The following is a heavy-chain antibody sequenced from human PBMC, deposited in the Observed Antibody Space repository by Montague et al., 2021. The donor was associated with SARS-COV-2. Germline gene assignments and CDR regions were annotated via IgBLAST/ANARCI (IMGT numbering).Heavy chain of an antibody. V-gene: IGHV4-4*02. J-gene: IGHJ4*02. CDR1: GGSIESGNW. CDR3: ATGINYYDFLALQS. D-gene: IGHD3/OR15-3a*01. CDR2: ILHTEST. Sequence: SETLSLTCTVSGGSIESGNWWSWVRQTPGKGLEWIGEILHTESTNFNPXXKTRVAMSVDKSRNQFSLKLTSLTAADTAVYYCATGINYYDFLALQSWGQGALDIVSS.